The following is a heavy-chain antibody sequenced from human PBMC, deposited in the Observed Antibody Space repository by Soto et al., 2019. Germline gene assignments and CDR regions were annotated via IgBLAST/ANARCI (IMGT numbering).Heavy chain of an antibody. D-gene: IGHD6-13*01. V-gene: IGHV3-23*01. Sequence: EVQLLESGGGVVQPGGSLRLSCAASGFTFSNYAMTWVRQAPGKGLEWVSVITGSGGGTYFVDSVKGRFTISRDNSKNPVHLQINRLSAADTAVYYCAKRVLTAAVFDYWGEGTLVIVSS. CDR2: ITGSGGGT. J-gene: IGHJ4*02. CDR1: GFTFSNYA. CDR3: AKRVLTAAVFDY.